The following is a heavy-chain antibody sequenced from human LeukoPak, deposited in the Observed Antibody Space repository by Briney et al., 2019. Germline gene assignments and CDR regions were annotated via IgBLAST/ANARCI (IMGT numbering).Heavy chain of an antibody. Sequence: ASVKVSCKVSGYTLTELSMHWVRQAPGKGLEWMGGFDPEDGETIYAQKFQGRVTMTEDTSTDTAYMELSSLGSEDTAVYYCATGRIAVAGYYYGMDVWGQGTTVTVSS. CDR3: ATGRIAVAGYYYGMDV. J-gene: IGHJ6*02. V-gene: IGHV1-24*01. CDR1: GYTLTELS. D-gene: IGHD6-19*01. CDR2: FDPEDGET.